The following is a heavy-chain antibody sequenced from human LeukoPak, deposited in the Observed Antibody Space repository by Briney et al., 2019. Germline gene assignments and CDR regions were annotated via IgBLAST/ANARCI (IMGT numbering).Heavy chain of an antibody. V-gene: IGHV1-69*13. D-gene: IGHD4-23*01. CDR3: AKGNDYGGNPGYYGMDV. CDR1: GATXTSYA. CDR2: TIAIFGTA. Sequence: SVKVSCKASGATXTSYAISWVRQAPGPGLGWMGGTIAIFGTANYAQTFPGRVTITADESTSTAYMELSSLRSEDTAVYYCAKGNDYGGNPGYYGMDVWGQGTTVTVSS. J-gene: IGHJ6*01.